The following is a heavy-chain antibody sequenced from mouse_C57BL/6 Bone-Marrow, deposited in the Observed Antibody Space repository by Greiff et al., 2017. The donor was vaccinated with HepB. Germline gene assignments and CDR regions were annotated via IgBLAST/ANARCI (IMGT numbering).Heavy chain of an antibody. CDR1: GFTFSSYA. D-gene: IGHD2-3*01. CDR3: ARALRWFTDSFDY. J-gene: IGHJ2*01. CDR2: ISDGGSYT. V-gene: IGHV5-4*03. Sequence: EVKLMESGGGLVKPEGSLKLSCAASGFTFSSYAMSWVRQTPEKRLEWVATISDGGSYTYYPDNVKGRFTISRDNAKNNLYLQMSHLKSEDTAMYYCARALRWFTDSFDYWGQGTTLTVSS.